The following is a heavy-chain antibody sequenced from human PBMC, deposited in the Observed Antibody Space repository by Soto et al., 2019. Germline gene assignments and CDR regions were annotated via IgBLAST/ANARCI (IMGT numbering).Heavy chain of an antibody. J-gene: IGHJ4*02. V-gene: IGHV1-24*01. CDR3: ATVQGYCGGDCYYDY. CDR2: FDPEDGET. Sequence: ASVKVSCKVSGYTLTELSMHWVRQAPGKGLEWMGGFDPEDGETIYAQKFQGRVTMTEDTSTDTAYMELSSLRSEDTAVYYCATVQGYCGGDCYYDYWGQGILVTVSS. D-gene: IGHD2-21*02. CDR1: GYTLTELS.